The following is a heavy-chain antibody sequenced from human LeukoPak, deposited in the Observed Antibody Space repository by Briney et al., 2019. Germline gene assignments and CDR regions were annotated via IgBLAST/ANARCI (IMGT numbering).Heavy chain of an antibody. CDR1: GITFSSYG. V-gene: IGHV3-23*01. CDR3: ATLERGYAVAVDY. Sequence: PGGTLRLSCAASGITFSSYGMSWVRQAPGKGLEWVSSVSHTGGSPYYADSVKGRFTISRDNSKNTLYLQMNSLRAEDTAVYYCATLERGYAVAVDYWGQGTLVTVSS. J-gene: IGHJ4*02. D-gene: IGHD6-19*01. CDR2: VSHTGGSP.